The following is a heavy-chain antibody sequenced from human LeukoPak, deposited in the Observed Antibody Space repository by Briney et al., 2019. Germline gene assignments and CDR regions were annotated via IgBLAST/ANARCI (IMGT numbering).Heavy chain of an antibody. CDR1: GYSISSGYY. Sequence: SETLSLTCAVSGYSISSGYYWGWIRQPPGKGLEWIGSIYHSGSTYYNPSLKSRVTISVDTSKNQFSLKLSSVTAADTAVHYCARGGSTSPDYWGQGTLVTVSS. J-gene: IGHJ4*02. V-gene: IGHV4-38-2*01. D-gene: IGHD2-2*01. CDR3: ARGGSTSPDY. CDR2: IYHSGST.